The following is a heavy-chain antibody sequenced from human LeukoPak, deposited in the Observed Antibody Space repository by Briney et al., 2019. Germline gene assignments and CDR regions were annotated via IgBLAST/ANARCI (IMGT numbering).Heavy chain of an antibody. CDR2: TYYSGST. Sequence: SETLSLTCTVSGGAISSYYWSWIRQPPGKGLEWIGYTYYSGSTYYNPSLKNRVSISVDTSKNQFSLNLSSVTAADTAVYYCARPYYYDSRIDPWGQGTLVTVSS. CDR3: ARPYYYDSRIDP. CDR1: GGAISSYY. J-gene: IGHJ5*02. V-gene: IGHV4-30-4*01. D-gene: IGHD3-22*01.